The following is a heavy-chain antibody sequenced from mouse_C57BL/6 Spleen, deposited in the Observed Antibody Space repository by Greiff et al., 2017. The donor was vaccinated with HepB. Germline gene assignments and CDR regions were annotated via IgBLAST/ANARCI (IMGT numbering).Heavy chain of an antibody. CDR3: IYGNYVAFAY. V-gene: IGHV6-3*01. D-gene: IGHD2-1*01. CDR2: IRLKSDNYAT. CDR1: GFTFSNYW. J-gene: IGHJ3*01. Sequence: EVQGVESGGGLVQPGGSMKLSCVASGFTFSNYWMNWVRQSPEKGLEWVAQIRLKSDNYATHYAESVKGRFTISRDDSKSSVYLQMNNLRAEDTGIYYCIYGNYVAFAYWGQGTLVTVSA.